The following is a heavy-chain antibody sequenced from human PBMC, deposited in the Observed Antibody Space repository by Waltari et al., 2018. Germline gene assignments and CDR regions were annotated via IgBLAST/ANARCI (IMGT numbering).Heavy chain of an antibody. V-gene: IGHV4-38-2*01. J-gene: IGHJ2*01. CDR3: ARGSFDSDSYFDV. CDR1: GYPISSGYY. D-gene: IGHD1-26*01. Sequence: QVQLQESGPGLGKPSETLSLTCAVSGYPISSGYYWGWIRQPPGKGLEWIGSIYHSGTTYYSPSLKGRVTISVDTSKNQFSLKVTSLTAADTAIYYCARGSFDSDSYFDVWGRGTLVTVSS. CDR2: IYHSGTT.